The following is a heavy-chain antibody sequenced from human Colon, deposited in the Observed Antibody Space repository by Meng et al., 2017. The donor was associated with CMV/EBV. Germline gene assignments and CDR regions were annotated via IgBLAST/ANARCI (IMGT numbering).Heavy chain of an antibody. Sequence: GGSLRLSCAASGFTFNTHAMSWVRQAPGKGLEWVALIWFDGSKKYYADSVKGRFTISRDNSKNTLYLQMNSLRAEDTALYFCAKGMRTPYGSGSDYYYYGMDVWGQGTTVTVSS. CDR1: GFTFNTHA. J-gene: IGHJ6*02. V-gene: IGHV3-33*06. D-gene: IGHD3-10*01. CDR3: AKGMRTPYGSGSDYYYYGMDV. CDR2: IWFDGSKK.